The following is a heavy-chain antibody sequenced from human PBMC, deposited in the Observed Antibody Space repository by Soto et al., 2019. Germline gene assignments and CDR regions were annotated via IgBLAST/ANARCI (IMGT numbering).Heavy chain of an antibody. CDR1: GYTFTGYY. Sequence: ASVKVSCKASGYTFTGYYMHWVRQAPGQGLEWMGWINPNSGGTNYAQKFQGRVTMTRDTSISTAYMELSRLRSDDTAVYYCARDRSRRNWSFDLWGRGTLVTVSS. V-gene: IGHV1-2*02. CDR2: INPNSGGT. CDR3: ARDRSRRNWSFDL. J-gene: IGHJ2*01. D-gene: IGHD6-25*01.